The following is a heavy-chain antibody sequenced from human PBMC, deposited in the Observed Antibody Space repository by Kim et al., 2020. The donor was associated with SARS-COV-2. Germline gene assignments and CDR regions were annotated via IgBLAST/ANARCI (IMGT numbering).Heavy chain of an antibody. V-gene: IGHV3-23*03. J-gene: IGHJ4*01. CDR1: GFTFATYA. Sequence: GGSLRLSCAASGFTFATYAMSWLRQAPGKGLEWISLIYSGGSSTSYADSVKGRFTISRDNSKNTLYLQMNSLTAEDTAVYYCAKLSRIAVAGSWTYFDY. CDR3: AKLSRIAVAGSWTYFDY. D-gene: IGHD6-19*01. CDR2: IYSGGSST.